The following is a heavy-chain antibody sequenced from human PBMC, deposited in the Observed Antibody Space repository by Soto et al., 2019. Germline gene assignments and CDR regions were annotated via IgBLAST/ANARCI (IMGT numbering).Heavy chain of an antibody. CDR3: ARANSYGSGSYFRYYYGMDV. D-gene: IGHD3-10*01. V-gene: IGHV1-18*01. Sequence: ASVKVSCKASGYTFTNSGISWVRQAPGQGLEWMGWISTDNGNTNYAQHLQGRVSMTTDTSTSTAYMDLRSLRSDDTAVYYCARANSYGSGSYFRYYYGMDVWG. J-gene: IGHJ6*02. CDR1: GYTFTNSG. CDR2: ISTDNGNT.